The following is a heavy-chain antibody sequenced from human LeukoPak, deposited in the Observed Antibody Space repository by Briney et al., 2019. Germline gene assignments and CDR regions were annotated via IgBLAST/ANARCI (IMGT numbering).Heavy chain of an antibody. D-gene: IGHD3-16*01. V-gene: IGHV1-2*02. J-gene: IGHJ4*02. CDR1: GNTFSDYY. CDR2: INPKTGGT. Sequence: GAAVKVSCKTSGNTFSDYYIHWVRQAPGQGLEWVGWINPKTGGTKSAEKFQGRVTMTRDTSIMTAYVELSSLTSDDTAVYYCARIKYGAMGGFDYWGQGTLVTVSS. CDR3: ARIKYGAMGGFDY.